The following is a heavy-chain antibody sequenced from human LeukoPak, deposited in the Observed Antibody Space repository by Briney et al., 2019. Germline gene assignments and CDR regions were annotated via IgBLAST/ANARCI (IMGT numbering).Heavy chain of an antibody. V-gene: IGHV3-23*01. CDR2: ISGSGGST. D-gene: IGHD3-22*01. Sequence: GGSLRLSCAASGFTFSNYAMSWVRQAPGKGLEWVSAISGSGGSTYYADSVKGRFTISRDNSKNTLYLQMNSLRAEDTAVYYCAKLSRYYDSSGYYPLYWGQGTLVTVSS. CDR3: AKLSRYYDSSGYYPLY. J-gene: IGHJ4*02. CDR1: GFTFSNYA.